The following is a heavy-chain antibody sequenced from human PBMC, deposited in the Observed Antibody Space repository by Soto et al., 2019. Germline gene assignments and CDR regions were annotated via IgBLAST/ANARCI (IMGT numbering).Heavy chain of an antibody. CDR3: AKGVRGYGVGPNRFDP. Sequence: GGSLRLSCAASGFTFSSYGMHWVRQAPCKGLEWVAVISYDGSNKYYADSVKGRFTISRDNSKNTLYLQMNSLRAEDTAVYYCAKGVRGYGVGPNRFDPWGQGTLVTSPQ. D-gene: IGHD4-17*01. V-gene: IGHV3-30*18. CDR1: GFTFSSYG. J-gene: IGHJ5*02. CDR2: ISYDGSNK.